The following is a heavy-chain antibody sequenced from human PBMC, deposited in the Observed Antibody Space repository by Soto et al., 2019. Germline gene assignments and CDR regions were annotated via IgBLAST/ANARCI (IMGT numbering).Heavy chain of an antibody. CDR3: AKDLKYGGKPQTFDY. Sequence: GGSLRLSCAASGFTFSSYAMSWVRQAPGKGLEWVSAISGSGGSTYYADSVKGRFTISRDNSKNTLYLQMNSLRAEDTAVYYCAKDLKYGGKPQTFDYWGQGTLVTVSS. J-gene: IGHJ4*02. V-gene: IGHV3-23*01. CDR1: GFTFSSYA. D-gene: IGHD2-15*01. CDR2: ISGSGGST.